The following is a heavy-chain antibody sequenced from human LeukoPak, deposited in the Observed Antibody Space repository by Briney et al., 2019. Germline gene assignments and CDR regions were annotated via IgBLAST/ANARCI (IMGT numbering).Heavy chain of an antibody. D-gene: IGHD4-11*01. V-gene: IGHV1-69*05. J-gene: IGHJ5*02. Sequence: GASVKVSCKASGGTFSSYAISWVRQAPGQGLEWMGGIIPIFGTANYAQKFQGRVTITTDESTSTAYMELSSLRSEDTAVYYCASSVTQLGDWFDPWGQGTLVTVSS. CDR2: IIPIFGTA. CDR1: GGTFSSYA. CDR3: ASSVTQLGDWFDP.